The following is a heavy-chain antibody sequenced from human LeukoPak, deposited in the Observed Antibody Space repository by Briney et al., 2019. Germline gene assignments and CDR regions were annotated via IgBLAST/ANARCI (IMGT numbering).Heavy chain of an antibody. CDR2: ISSSSSSYI. J-gene: IGHJ4*02. D-gene: IGHD6-13*01. V-gene: IGHV3-21*01. CDR1: GFTFSSYS. CDR3: ATGIAAAGTVY. Sequence: GGSLRLSCAASGFTFSSYSMNWVRQAPGKGLEWVSSISSSSSSYIYYADSVKGRFTISRDNAKNSLYLQMNSLRAEDTAVYYCATGIAAAGTVYWGQGTLVTVSS.